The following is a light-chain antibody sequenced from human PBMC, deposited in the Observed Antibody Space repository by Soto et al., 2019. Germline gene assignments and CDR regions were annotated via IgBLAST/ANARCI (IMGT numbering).Light chain of an antibody. CDR1: QSVSNSF. J-gene: IGKJ1*01. CDR3: QQYGSSPPTT. Sequence: EIVLTQSPGTLSFSPGERATLSCRASQSVSNSFLAWYQQKPGQAPRLLIYGASSRATGVPDRFSGSGSGTDFTLTIRGLEPEDFAMYYCQQYGSSPPTTFGQGTKVEIK. V-gene: IGKV3-20*01. CDR2: GAS.